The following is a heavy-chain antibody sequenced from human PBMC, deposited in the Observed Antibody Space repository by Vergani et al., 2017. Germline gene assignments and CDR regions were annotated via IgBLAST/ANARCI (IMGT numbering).Heavy chain of an antibody. Sequence: QLQLQESGPRLVKPSQTLSLTCSLSGMSISNNNYYWGWIRQPPGKGLEWIGSIYDSRNNNYSPSLKSRVSISVDTSKNQFSLNLTSVTAADTAVYYCARHLRQLARNDVFDIWGHGTLVTVSS. CDR1: GMSISNNNYY. CDR2: IYDSRNN. V-gene: IGHV4-39*01. CDR3: ARHLRQLARNDVFDI. J-gene: IGHJ3*02. D-gene: IGHD6-6*01.